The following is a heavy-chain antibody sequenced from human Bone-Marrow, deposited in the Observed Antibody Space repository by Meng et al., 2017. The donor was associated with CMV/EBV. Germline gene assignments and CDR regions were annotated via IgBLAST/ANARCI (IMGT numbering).Heavy chain of an antibody. Sequence: GESLKISCAASGFTVSSNYMSWVRQAPGKGLEWVSVIYSGGSTYYADSVKGRFTISRDNSKNTLYLQMNSLRAEDTAVYYCAREGNCTNGVCYRGLGAFDIWGQGTMVTVSS. V-gene: IGHV3-53*01. CDR1: GFTVSSNY. J-gene: IGHJ3*02. D-gene: IGHD2-8*01. CDR3: AREGNCTNGVCYRGLGAFDI. CDR2: IYSGGST.